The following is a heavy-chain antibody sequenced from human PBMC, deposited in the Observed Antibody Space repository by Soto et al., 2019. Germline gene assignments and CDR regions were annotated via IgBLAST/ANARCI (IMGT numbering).Heavy chain of an antibody. V-gene: IGHV3-30-3*01. CDR1: GFSFNLFT. J-gene: IGHJ6*02. CDR3: ARGNMDV. CDR2: VSHVGDNK. Sequence: QVQLVESGGGVVQPGRSLRLSCVASGFSFNLFTFHWVRQAPGRGLEWVAVVSHVGDNKFYADSVKGRFTISRDDSKNMLYLQMNSLRVDDTALYYCARGNMDVWGQGTTVTVSS.